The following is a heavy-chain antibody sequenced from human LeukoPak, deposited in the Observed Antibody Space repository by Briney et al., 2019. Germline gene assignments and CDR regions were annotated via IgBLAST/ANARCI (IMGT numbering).Heavy chain of an antibody. V-gene: IGHV1-18*01. CDR3: ARAILTGYYPYYFDY. CDR1: GYSFSSFG. J-gene: IGHJ4*02. Sequence: ASVKVSCKTSGYSFSSFGISWVRQAPGQGLEWMGWISAHNGNTDYAQKLQGRVTTTTDTSTSTAYMELRSLRSDDTAVYYCARAILTGYYPYYFDYWGQGTLVTVSS. CDR2: ISAHNGNT. D-gene: IGHD3-9*01.